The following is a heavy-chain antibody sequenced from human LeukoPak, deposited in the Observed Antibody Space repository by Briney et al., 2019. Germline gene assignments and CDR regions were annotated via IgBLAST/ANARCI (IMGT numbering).Heavy chain of an antibody. Sequence: SETLSLTCTVSGGSISSYYWSWIRQPPGKGLEWIGYIYYSGSTNYNPSLKSRVTISVDTSKNQFSLKLSSVTAADTAVYYCARSIGVIYTVGGFDPWGQGTLVTVSS. V-gene: IGHV4-59*08. CDR1: GGSISSYY. D-gene: IGHD3-3*01. J-gene: IGHJ5*02. CDR3: ARSIGVIYTVGGFDP. CDR2: IYYSGST.